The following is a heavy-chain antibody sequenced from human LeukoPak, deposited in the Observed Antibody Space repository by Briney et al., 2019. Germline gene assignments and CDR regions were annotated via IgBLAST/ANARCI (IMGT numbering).Heavy chain of an antibody. D-gene: IGHD4-23*01. CDR2: ISSSSSYI. J-gene: IGHJ4*02. V-gene: IGHV3-21*01. CDR1: GFTFSSYS. CDR3: ARGRGADYGGNSGYFDY. Sequence: GGSLRLSCAASGFTFSSYSMNWVRQAPGKGLEWVSFISSSSSYIYYADSVKGRFTISRDNPKNTLYVQMNSLRAEDTAVYYCARGRGADYGGNSGYFDYWGQGTLVTVSS.